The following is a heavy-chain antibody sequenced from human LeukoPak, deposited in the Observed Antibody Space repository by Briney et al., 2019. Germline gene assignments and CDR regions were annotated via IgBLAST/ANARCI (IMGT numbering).Heavy chain of an antibody. D-gene: IGHD3-3*01. V-gene: IGHV1-18*04. CDR2: ISADNGNT. CDR3: ARSAFGVVIIPYYYYYYGMDV. J-gene: IGHJ6*02. Sequence: ASVKVSCKGSGYTLSNHAFSWVRQAPGQGLEWMGWISADNGNTNHAQKFQGRVTITADESTSTAYMELSSLRSEDTAVYYCARSAFGVVIIPYYYYYYGMDVWGQGTTVTVSS. CDR1: GYTLSNHA.